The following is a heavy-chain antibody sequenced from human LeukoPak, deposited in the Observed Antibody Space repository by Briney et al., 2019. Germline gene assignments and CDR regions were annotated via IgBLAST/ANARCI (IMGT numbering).Heavy chain of an antibody. V-gene: IGHV3-21*01. J-gene: IGHJ5*02. Sequence: PGGSLRLSCAASGFTFSSYSMNWVRQAPGKGLEWVSSISSSSSYIYYADSVKGRFTISRDNAKNSLYLQMNSLRAEDTAVYYCARRAVWQNWFDPWGQGTLVTVSS. CDR3: ARRAVWQNWFDP. CDR1: GFTFSSYS. CDR2: ISSSSSYI. D-gene: IGHD3-16*01.